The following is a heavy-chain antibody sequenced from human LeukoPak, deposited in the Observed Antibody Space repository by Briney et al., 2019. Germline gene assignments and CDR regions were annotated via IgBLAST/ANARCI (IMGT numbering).Heavy chain of an antibody. CDR2: INPNSGGT. V-gene: IGHV1-2*02. CDR1: GYTFTGNY. Sequence: GASVKVSCKASGYTFTGNYMHWVRQAPGQGLEWMGWINPNSGGTNCAQKFQGRVTMTRDTSISIAYMELSRQRSDDAAVFYCARDSGGEHFDYWGQGTLVTVSS. J-gene: IGHJ4*02. CDR3: ARDSGGEHFDY. D-gene: IGHD2-21*01.